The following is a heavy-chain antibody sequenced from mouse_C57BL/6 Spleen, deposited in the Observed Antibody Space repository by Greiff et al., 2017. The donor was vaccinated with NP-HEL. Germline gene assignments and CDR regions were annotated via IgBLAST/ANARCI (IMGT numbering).Heavy chain of an antibody. Sequence: QVQLKQSGAELARPGASVKLSCKASGYTFTSYGISWVKQSTGQGLEWIGEIYPRSGNTYYNEKFKGKATLTADKSSSTAYMELRSLTSEESAVYFCASITTVVADWYCDVWGTGTTVTVSS. CDR3: ASITTVVADWYCDV. CDR2: IYPRSGNT. CDR1: GYTFTSYG. D-gene: IGHD1-1*01. J-gene: IGHJ1*03. V-gene: IGHV1-81*01.